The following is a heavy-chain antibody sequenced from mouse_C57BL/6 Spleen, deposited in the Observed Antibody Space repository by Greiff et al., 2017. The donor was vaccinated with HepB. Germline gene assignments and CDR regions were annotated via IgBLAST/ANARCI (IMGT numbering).Heavy chain of an antibody. CDR3: AKNERSYYYGSSCWYFDV. CDR1: GFSLTSYG. D-gene: IGHD1-1*01. J-gene: IGHJ1*03. V-gene: IGHV2-5*01. CDR2: IWRGGST. Sequence: QVQLQQSGPGLVQPSQSLSITCTVSGFSLTSYGVHWVRQSPGKGLEWLGVIWRGGSTDYNAAFMSRLSITKDNSKSQVFFKMNSLQADDTAIYYCAKNERSYYYGSSCWYFDVWGTGTTVTVSS.